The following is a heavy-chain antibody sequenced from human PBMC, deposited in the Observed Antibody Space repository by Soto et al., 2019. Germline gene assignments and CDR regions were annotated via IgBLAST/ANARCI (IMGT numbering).Heavy chain of an antibody. V-gene: IGHV4-39*01. Sequence: PSETLSLTCTVSGGSISSSSYYWGWIRQPPGKGLEWIGSIYYSGSTYYNPSLKSRVTISVDTSKNQFSLKLSSVTAADTAVYYCAGHNVVTMVRGVPNWFDPWGQGTLVTVSS. CDR2: IYYSGST. CDR3: AGHNVVTMVRGVPNWFDP. J-gene: IGHJ5*02. D-gene: IGHD3-10*01. CDR1: GGSISSSSYY.